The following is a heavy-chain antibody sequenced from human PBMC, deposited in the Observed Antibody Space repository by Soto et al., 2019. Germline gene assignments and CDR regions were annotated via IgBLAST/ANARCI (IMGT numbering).Heavy chain of an antibody. CDR1: GFTFSNYG. V-gene: IGHV3-33*01. D-gene: IGHD3-3*01. CDR3: GRRKLSGSPVQYFFYYGVDV. CDR2: IWHDGTNK. Sequence: GGSLRLSCAASGFTFSNYGMHWVRQAPGKGLEWVAVIWHDGTNKHYADSVKGRFTISRDNSKNTVFLQMHSLRADDTAVYYCGRRKLSGSPVQYFFYYGVDVWGQGTTVTVYS. J-gene: IGHJ6*02.